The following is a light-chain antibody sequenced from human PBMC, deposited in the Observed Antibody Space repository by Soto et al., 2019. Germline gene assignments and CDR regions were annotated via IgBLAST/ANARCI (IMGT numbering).Light chain of an antibody. V-gene: IGLV2-14*03. CDR1: SSDVGGYNY. J-gene: IGLJ3*02. CDR3: SLYTATRTVV. Sequence: QSVLTQPASVAGSPGQSITIACTGTSSDVGGYNYVSWYQLHPGKAPRLVIYDVSIRPPAVSDRFSGSTSGNTASLTISGLQAEDEADYYCSLYTATRTVVFGGGTKLTVL. CDR2: DVS.